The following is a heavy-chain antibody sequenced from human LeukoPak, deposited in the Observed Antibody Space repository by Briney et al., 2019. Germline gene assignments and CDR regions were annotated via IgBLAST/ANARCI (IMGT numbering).Heavy chain of an antibody. J-gene: IGHJ4*02. CDR1: RFTFSSYA. CDR3: ARERGYCSSTSCYNFDY. CDR2: ISGSGGST. Sequence: PGGSLRLPCAASRFTFSSYAMSWVRQAPGKGLEWVSAISGSGGSTYYADSVKGRFTISRDNSKNTLYLQMNSLRAEDTAVYYCARERGYCSSTSCYNFDYWGQGTLVTVSS. V-gene: IGHV3-23*01. D-gene: IGHD2-2*01.